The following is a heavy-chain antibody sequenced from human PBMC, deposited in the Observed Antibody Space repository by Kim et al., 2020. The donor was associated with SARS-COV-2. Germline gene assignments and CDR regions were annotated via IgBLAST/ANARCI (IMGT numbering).Heavy chain of an antibody. Sequence: KYSQKFQGRVTITRDTSASTAYMELSSLRSEDTAVYYCARLTAPSGFDPWGQGTLVTVSS. V-gene: IGHV1-3*01. D-gene: IGHD2-2*01. CDR3: ARLTAPSGFDP. J-gene: IGHJ5*02.